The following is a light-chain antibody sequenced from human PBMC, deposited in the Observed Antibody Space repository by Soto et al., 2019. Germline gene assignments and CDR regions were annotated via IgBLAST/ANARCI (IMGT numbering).Light chain of an antibody. CDR1: QSISSY. J-gene: IGKJ1*01. Sequence: DIQMTQSPSSLSASVGDGVTITCRASQSISSYLNWYQQKPGKAPKLLIYAASSLQSGVPSRFSGSGSATDFMLTISSLQPEDFATYYCQQSYTTPRTFGQGTRVEIK. CDR3: QQSYTTPRT. CDR2: AAS. V-gene: IGKV1-39*01.